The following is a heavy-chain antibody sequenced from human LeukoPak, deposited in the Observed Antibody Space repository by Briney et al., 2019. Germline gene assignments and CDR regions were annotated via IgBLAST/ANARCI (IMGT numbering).Heavy chain of an antibody. J-gene: IGHJ4*02. V-gene: IGHV3-33*01. CDR2: IWYDGSNK. CDR1: GFTFSSYG. CDR3: ARAITTYSMDN. Sequence: GGSLRLSCTASGFTFSSYGMHWVRQAPGKGPEWVAVIWYDGSNKYYADSVKGRSTISRDNTKNTVSLQMNSLRAEDTAVYYCARAITTYSMDNWGQGTQVTVSS. D-gene: IGHD4-11*01.